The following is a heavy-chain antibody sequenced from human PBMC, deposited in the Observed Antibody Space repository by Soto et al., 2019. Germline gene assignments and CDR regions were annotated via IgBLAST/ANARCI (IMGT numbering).Heavy chain of an antibody. D-gene: IGHD3-16*01. CDR1: GYTFTKYG. Sequence: QGQLVQSGAEVKNPGASVKVSCKTTGYTFTKYGVGWVRQAPGQGLEWMGWISGSSGNANYAEKVQGRITLTTDTSTSTAHIELRSLRSDDTAVYYCAREMAGLGGEYDYWGQGTLVTVSS. CDR2: ISGSSGNA. CDR3: AREMAGLGGEYDY. V-gene: IGHV1-18*01. J-gene: IGHJ4*02.